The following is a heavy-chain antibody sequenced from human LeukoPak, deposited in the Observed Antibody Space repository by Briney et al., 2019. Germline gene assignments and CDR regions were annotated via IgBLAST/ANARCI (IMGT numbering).Heavy chain of an antibody. J-gene: IGHJ6*04. Sequence: SQTLSLTCTVSGGSISSGDYYWSWIRQPPGKGLEWIGYIYYSGSTYHNPSLKSRVTISVDTSKNQFSLKLSSVTAADTAVYYCARGAPYGDYVGYYYGMDVWGKGTTVTVSS. CDR1: GGSISSGDYY. CDR2: IYYSGST. D-gene: IGHD4-17*01. V-gene: IGHV4-30-4*01. CDR3: ARGAPYGDYVGYYYGMDV.